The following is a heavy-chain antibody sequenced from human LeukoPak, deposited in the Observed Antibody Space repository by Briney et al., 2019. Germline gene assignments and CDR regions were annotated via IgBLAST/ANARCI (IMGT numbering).Heavy chain of an antibody. J-gene: IGHJ4*02. CDR3: ARDLRAFVVVTASDF. D-gene: IGHD2-21*02. Sequence: GGSLKLSCAASGFSFPTFTMNWVRQAPGRRLEWVSCISSTSGYISYADSVKGRFTISRDNAKNLLYLQMNSLRAEDTAVYYCARDLRAFVVVTASDFWGQGTLVTVSS. CDR2: ISSTSGYI. V-gene: IGHV3-21*01. CDR1: GFSFPTFT.